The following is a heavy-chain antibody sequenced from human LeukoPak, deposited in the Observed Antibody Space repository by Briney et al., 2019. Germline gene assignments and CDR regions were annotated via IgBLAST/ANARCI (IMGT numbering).Heavy chain of an antibody. V-gene: IGHV3-53*05. CDR1: GINVSSNY. Sequence: GGSLRLSCAASGINVSSNYMTWIRQAPGRGLEWVSLIYGGDAAYYAESVRGRFTISRDNLKNTLFLQMNSLRVEDTAVYYCVTSTGQQFIPYDYWGQGTHVTVSS. CDR2: IYGGDAA. J-gene: IGHJ4*02. D-gene: IGHD6-13*01. CDR3: VTSTGQQFIPYDY.